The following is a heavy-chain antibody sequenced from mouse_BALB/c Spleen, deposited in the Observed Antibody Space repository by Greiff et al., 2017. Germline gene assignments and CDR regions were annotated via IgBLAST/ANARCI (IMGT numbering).Heavy chain of an antibody. CDR1: GFTFTDYY. Sequence: EVHLVESGGGLVQPGGSLRLSCATSGFTFTDYYMSWVRQPPGKALEWLGCIRNKANGYTTEYSASVKGRFTISRDNSQSILYLQMNTLRAEDSATYSCARYYYGYYAMDYWGQGTSVTVSS. D-gene: IGHD1-1*01. CDR3: ARYYYGYYAMDY. V-gene: IGHV7-3*02. CDR2: IRNKANGYTT. J-gene: IGHJ4*01.